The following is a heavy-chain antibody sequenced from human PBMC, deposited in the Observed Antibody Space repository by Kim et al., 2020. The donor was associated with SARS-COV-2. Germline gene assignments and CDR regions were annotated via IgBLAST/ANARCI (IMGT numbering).Heavy chain of an antibody. Sequence: YYADPVKRRFTISRDNSKNTLYLQMNSLRAEDTAVYYCAKGGSWDTPLDYWGQGTLVTVSS. J-gene: IGHJ4*02. D-gene: IGHD6-13*01. CDR3: AKGGSWDTPLDY. V-gene: IGHV3-23*01.